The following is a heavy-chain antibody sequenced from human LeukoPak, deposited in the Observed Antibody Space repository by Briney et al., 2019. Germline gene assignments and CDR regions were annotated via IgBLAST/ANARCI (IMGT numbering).Heavy chain of an antibody. V-gene: IGHV3-30*18. Sequence: GRSLRLSCVASGFIFSSYGMHWVRQAPGKGLEWVAVISYDGINKYYADSVKGRFTIARDNSKNTLYLQMNSLRAEDTAVYYCAKDMALVVVTDNGMDVWGQGTTVTVSS. CDR3: AKDMALVVVTDNGMDV. CDR2: ISYDGINK. J-gene: IGHJ6*02. CDR1: GFIFSSYG. D-gene: IGHD2-21*02.